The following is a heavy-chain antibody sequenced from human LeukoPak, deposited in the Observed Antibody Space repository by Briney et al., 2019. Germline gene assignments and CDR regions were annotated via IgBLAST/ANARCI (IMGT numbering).Heavy chain of an antibody. Sequence: GRSLRLSCAASGFTFSSYGMHWVRQAPGKGLEWVAVIWYDGSNKYYADSVKGRFTISRDNSKNTLYLQMNSLRAEDTAVYYCAGDTAMVHFDYWGQGTLVTVSS. CDR3: AGDTAMVHFDY. CDR1: GFTFSSYG. J-gene: IGHJ4*02. V-gene: IGHV3-33*01. CDR2: IWYDGSNK. D-gene: IGHD5-18*01.